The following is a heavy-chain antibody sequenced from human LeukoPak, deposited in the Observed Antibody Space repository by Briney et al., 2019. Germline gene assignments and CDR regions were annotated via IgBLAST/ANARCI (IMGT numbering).Heavy chain of an antibody. CDR2: IDPSDSYT. CDR1: GYSFTSYW. D-gene: IGHD3-10*01. Sequence: GESLKISCKGSGYSFTSYWISWVRQMPGKGLEWMGRIDPSDSYTNYSPSFQGHVTISADKSISTAYLQWSSLKASDTAMYYCARHRGGVYYYGSGSYFDLRFDYWDQGTLVTVSS. V-gene: IGHV5-10-1*01. J-gene: IGHJ4*02. CDR3: ARHRGGVYYYGSGSYFDLRFDY.